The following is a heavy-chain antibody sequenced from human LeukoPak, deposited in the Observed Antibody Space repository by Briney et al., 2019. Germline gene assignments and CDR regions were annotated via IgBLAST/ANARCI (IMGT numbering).Heavy chain of an antibody. CDR1: GDSISSSNW. V-gene: IGHV4-4*02. CDR2: ISHSGTT. Sequence: SETLSLTCAVSGDSISSSNWWSWVRPPPGEGLEWIGEISHSGTTLYNPSLKSRVTISVDKSKNQFSLNLNSVTAADTAVYYCARDSANGSNLYFDYWGQGTLVTVSS. CDR3: ARDSANGSNLYFDY. D-gene: IGHD5-24*01. J-gene: IGHJ4*02.